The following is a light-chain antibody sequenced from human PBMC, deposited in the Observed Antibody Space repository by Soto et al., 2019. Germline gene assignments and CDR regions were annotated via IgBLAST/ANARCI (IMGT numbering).Light chain of an antibody. CDR2: MVS. V-gene: IGLV2-14*01. CDR1: SSDVGNYNY. Sequence: QSALTQPASVSGSPGQSITISCTGTSSDVGNYNYVSWYQQYPGRVPKLLIYMVSNRPSGIPDRFSGSKSGTSATLGIAGLQTGDEADYYCGTWDSSLSVYVFGSGTKLTVL. CDR3: GTWDSSLSVYV. J-gene: IGLJ1*01.